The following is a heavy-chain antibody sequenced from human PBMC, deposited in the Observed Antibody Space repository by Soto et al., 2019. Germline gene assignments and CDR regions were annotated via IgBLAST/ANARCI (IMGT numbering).Heavy chain of an antibody. D-gene: IGHD6-13*01. CDR2: LNIDGSTR. CDR1: GFTFSNYW. J-gene: IGHJ6*02. Sequence: GGSLRLSCSASGFTFSNYWMHWVRQGPGKGLVWVARLNIDGSTRNYADSVKGRFTISRDNAQNTLFLQMNSLSAEDTAVYYCAKDGAAGSVLDVWGQGTTVTVSS. CDR3: AKDGAAGSVLDV. V-gene: IGHV3-74*01.